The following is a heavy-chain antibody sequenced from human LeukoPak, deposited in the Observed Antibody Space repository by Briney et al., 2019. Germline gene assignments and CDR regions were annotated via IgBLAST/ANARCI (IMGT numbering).Heavy chain of an antibody. V-gene: IGHV4-34*01. J-gene: IGHJ4*02. D-gene: IGHD1-1*01. CDR2: INHSGST. CDR3: ARGGLAGTVDY. Sequence: SETLSLTCAVYGGSFSGYYWSWIRQPPGKGLEWIGEINHSGSTNYNPSLKSRVTISVDTSKNQFSLKLSSVTAADTAVYYCARGGLAGTVDYWGQGTLVTVSS. CDR1: GGSFSGYY.